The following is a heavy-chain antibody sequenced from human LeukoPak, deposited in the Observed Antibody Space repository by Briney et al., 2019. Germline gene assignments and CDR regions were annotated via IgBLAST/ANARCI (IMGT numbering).Heavy chain of an antibody. J-gene: IGHJ3*02. D-gene: IGHD1-26*01. CDR2: VRSKDNNYAT. CDR1: GFSFIGSP. V-gene: IGHV3-73*01. CDR3: TRVNPSSDSYYDVFDI. Sequence: GGSLRLSCAASGFSFIGSPMHWVRQPSGKGLEWVGRVRSKDNNYATTYTASVKGRFTISRDDSKNTAYLQMNSLEIEDTAVYYCTRVNPSSDSYYDVFDIWGQGTLVTVSS.